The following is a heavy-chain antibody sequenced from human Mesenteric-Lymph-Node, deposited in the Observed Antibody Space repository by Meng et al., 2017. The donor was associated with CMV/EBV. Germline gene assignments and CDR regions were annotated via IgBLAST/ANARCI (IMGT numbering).Heavy chain of an antibody. J-gene: IGHJ4*02. CDR2: IYSAGGNT. V-gene: IGHV3-23*03. Sequence: GESLKISCAASGFTFRKYAMSWVRQAPGQGLEWVSVIYSAGGNTYYADSVKGRFTISREESKNTLHLQMNSLRAEDTAVYYCAKAPASGYYYFDNWGQGTLVTVSS. CDR3: AKAPASGYYYFDN. D-gene: IGHD3-22*01. CDR1: GFTFRKYA.